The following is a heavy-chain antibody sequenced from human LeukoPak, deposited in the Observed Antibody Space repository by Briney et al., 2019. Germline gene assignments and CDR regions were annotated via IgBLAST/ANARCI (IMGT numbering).Heavy chain of an antibody. V-gene: IGHV4-34*01. CDR2: INHSGST. J-gene: IGHJ5*02. CDR1: GGSFSGYY. D-gene: IGHD6-13*01. Sequence: SETLSLTCAVYGGSFSGYYWSWIRQPPGKGLEWIGEINHSGSTNYNPSHKSRVTISVDTSKNQFSLKLSSVTAADTAVYYCARDEYSSSWNWFDPWGQGTLVTVSS. CDR3: ARDEYSSSWNWFDP.